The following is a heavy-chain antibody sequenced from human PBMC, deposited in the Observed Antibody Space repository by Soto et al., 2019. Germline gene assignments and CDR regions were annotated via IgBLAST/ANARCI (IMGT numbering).Heavy chain of an antibody. CDR3: GTEPSITYRTSLGES. CDR2: ISSSSSYI. CDR1: GFTFSSYS. D-gene: IGHD3-16*01. J-gene: IGHJ5*02. Sequence: EVQLVESGGGLVKPGGSLRLSCAASGFTFSSYSMNWVRQAPGKGLEWVSSISSSSSYIYYADSVKGRFTISRDNAKNSLYLQMNSLRAEDAGGYYWGTEPSITYRTSLGESWGQGTLVTVSS. V-gene: IGHV3-21*06.